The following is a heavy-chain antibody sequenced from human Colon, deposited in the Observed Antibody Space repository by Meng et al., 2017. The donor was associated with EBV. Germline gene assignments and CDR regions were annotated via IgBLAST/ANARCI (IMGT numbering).Heavy chain of an antibody. CDR1: GGSMSSGNYY. CDR3: ASFDHIPRRNYFDY. D-gene: IGHD2-21*01. CDR2: IHHSGSA. Sequence: QGQLTEAGPGLGEPYPTLPLTCTVAGGSMSSGNYYWSWIRQPPGKGLEWIGYIHHSGSAYYNPSLKSRVSISVDTSKNQFSLNLNSMTAADTAVYYCASFDHIPRRNYFDYWGQGTLVTVSS. J-gene: IGHJ4*02. V-gene: IGHV4-30-4*01.